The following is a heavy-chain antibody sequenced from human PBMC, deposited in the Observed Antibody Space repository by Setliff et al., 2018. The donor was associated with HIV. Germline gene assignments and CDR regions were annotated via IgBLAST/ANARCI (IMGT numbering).Heavy chain of an antibody. Sequence: ASVKVSCKASGYAFTSYDISWVRQATGQGLEWMGWMMPSSGNTGYAQKFQGRLTMTRNTSISTAYMELSSLRSDDTAVYYCARDDRAVATILWGQGTLVTVSS. J-gene: IGHJ4*02. CDR3: ARDDRAVATIL. CDR1: GYAFTSYD. V-gene: IGHV1-8*01. CDR2: MMPSSGNT. D-gene: IGHD5-12*01.